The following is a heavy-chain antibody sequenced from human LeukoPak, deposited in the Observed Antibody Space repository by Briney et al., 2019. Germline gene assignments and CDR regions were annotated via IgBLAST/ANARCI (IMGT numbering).Heavy chain of an antibody. Sequence: GGSLRLSCAASGLPFSSYGMHWVRQAPGKGLEWVALISYDGSNEHYADSVKGRFTISRDNSKNTLYLQVNSLRPEDTAVYYCAKSWFSCIGNNCYSPDYWGQGTLVTVSS. CDR1: GLPFSSYG. D-gene: IGHD2-15*01. CDR2: ISYDGSNE. J-gene: IGHJ4*02. V-gene: IGHV3-30*18. CDR3: AKSWFSCIGNNCYSPDY.